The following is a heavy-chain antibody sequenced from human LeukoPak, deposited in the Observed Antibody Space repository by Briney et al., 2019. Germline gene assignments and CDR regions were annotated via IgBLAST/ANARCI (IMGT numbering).Heavy chain of an antibody. CDR1: GFTFSSYW. V-gene: IGHV3-74*01. CDR2: IYTDGNRI. Sequence: GGSLRLSCAASGFTFSSYWMHWVRQGPGKGLVWVSRIYTDGNRISYADSVEGRVTVSRDNAKNTLYLQMNSLRVEDTAVYYCARGSSGWYIDHWGQGTLVTVSS. CDR3: ARGSSGWYIDH. D-gene: IGHD6-19*01. J-gene: IGHJ4*02.